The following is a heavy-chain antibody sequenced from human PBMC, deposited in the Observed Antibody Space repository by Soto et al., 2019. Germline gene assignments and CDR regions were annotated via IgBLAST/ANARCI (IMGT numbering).Heavy chain of an antibody. V-gene: IGHV4-39*01. CDR3: ARQSKLGAAAGSIDY. D-gene: IGHD6-13*01. CDR1: GGSISSSSYY. CDR2: IYYSGST. J-gene: IGHJ4*02. Sequence: SETLSLTCTVSGGSISSSSYYWGWLRQPPGKGLEWIGTIYYSGSTYYNASLKSRVTISVDTSKNQFSLNLSSVTAADTAVYYCARQSKLGAAAGSIDYWGQGTRVTVSS.